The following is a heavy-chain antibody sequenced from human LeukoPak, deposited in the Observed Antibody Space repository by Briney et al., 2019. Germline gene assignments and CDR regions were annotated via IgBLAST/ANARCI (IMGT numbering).Heavy chain of an antibody. CDR1: GFTFSTYS. D-gene: IGHD2-21*02. V-gene: IGHV3-21*01. Sequence: GGSLRLSCAASGFTFSTYSMNWVRQPPGKGLEWVSSISSSSSYIYYADSVKGRFTISRDNAKNSLYLQMNSLRAEDTAVYYCARNGLQGIVVVTAILSFDYWGQGTLVTVSS. CDR3: ARNGLQGIVVVTAILSFDY. CDR2: ISSSSSYI. J-gene: IGHJ4*02.